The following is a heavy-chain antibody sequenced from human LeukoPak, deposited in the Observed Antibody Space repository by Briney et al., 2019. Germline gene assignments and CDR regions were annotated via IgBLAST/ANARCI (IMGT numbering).Heavy chain of an antibody. J-gene: IGHJ5*02. D-gene: IGHD6-13*01. Sequence: GGSLRLSCAASGFTFSSYAMSWVRQAPGKGLEWVSAISGSGGSTYYADSVKGRFTISRDNSKNTLYLQMNSLRAEDTAVYYCAKAQYSSSWYRLSTGYNWFDPWGQGTLVTVSS. CDR1: GFTFSSYA. V-gene: IGHV3-23*01. CDR2: ISGSGGST. CDR3: AKAQYSSSWYRLSTGYNWFDP.